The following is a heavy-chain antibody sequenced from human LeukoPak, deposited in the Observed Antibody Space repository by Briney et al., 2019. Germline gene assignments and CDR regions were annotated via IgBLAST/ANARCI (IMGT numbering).Heavy chain of an antibody. D-gene: IGHD4/OR15-4a*01. V-gene: IGHV3-33*01. J-gene: IGHJ5*02. CDR3: AGGPLTFNWFDP. Sequence: PGRSLRLSCAASGFTFSSYGMHWVRQAPGKGLEWVAVIWYDGSNKYYADSVKGRFTISRDNSKNTLYLQMNSLRAEDTAVYYCAGGPLTFNWFDPWGQGTLVTVSS. CDR2: IWYDGSNK. CDR1: GFTFSSYG.